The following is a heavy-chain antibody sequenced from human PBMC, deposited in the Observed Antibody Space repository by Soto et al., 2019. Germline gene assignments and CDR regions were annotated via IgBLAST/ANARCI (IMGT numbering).Heavy chain of an antibody. CDR3: ASEWFGGSSYYFDY. CDR1: GGSISSGDYY. D-gene: IGHD3-10*01. CDR2: IYYSGST. V-gene: IGHV4-30-4*01. Sequence: SETLSLTCTVSGGSISSGDYYWSWIRQPPGKGLEWIGYIYYSGSTYYNPSLKSRVTISVDTSKNQFSLKLSSVTAADTAVYYCASEWFGGSSYYFDYWGQGTLVTVSS. J-gene: IGHJ4*02.